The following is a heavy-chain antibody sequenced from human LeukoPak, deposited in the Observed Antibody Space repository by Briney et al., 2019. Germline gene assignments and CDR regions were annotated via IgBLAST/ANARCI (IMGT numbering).Heavy chain of an antibody. V-gene: IGHV3-23*01. CDR1: GFTFSSYG. CDR3: ARALGSGWVYFL. CDR2: ISGSGGST. J-gene: IGHJ4*02. D-gene: IGHD3-10*01. Sequence: PGGSLRLSCAASGFTFSSYGMSWVRQAPGKGLEWVSAISGSGGSTYYADSVKGRFTISRDNSKNTLYLQMSSLRVEDTAVYYCARALGSGWVYFLGGQGTLVTVSS.